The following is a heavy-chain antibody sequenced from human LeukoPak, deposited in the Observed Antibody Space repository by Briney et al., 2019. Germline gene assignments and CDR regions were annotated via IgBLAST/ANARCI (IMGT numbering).Heavy chain of an antibody. CDR2: IYSGTI. D-gene: IGHD4-17*01. V-gene: IGHV3-53*01. CDR3: ARVIYGDYLNYMDV. J-gene: IGHJ6*03. CDR1: GFTFSYYW. Sequence: GGSLRLSCAASGFTFSYYWMSWVRQAPGKGLEWVSFIYSGTIHYSDSVKGRFTISRDNSKNTLYLQINSLRAEDTALYYCARVIYGDYLNYMDVWGKGTTVTVSS.